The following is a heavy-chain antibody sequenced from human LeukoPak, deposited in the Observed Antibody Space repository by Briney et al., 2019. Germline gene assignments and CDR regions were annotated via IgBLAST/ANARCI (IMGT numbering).Heavy chain of an antibody. CDR3: ARGPPGYGDY. CDR1: GFTISGYW. J-gene: IGHJ4*02. Sequence: PGGSLRLSCAASGFTISGYWMHWVRQGPGQGLVWVSRINSDGSYTVYADSVKGRFTISRDIVKNTLYLQMDSLRAEDMGVYHCARGPPGYGDYWGQGTLVTVSS. V-gene: IGHV3-74*01. CDR2: INSDGSYT. D-gene: IGHD5-12*01.